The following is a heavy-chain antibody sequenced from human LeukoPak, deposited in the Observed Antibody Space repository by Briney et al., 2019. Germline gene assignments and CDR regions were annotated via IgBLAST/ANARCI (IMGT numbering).Heavy chain of an antibody. CDR3: ARGQQLVRRFDY. CDR1: GASISRYY. CDR2: IHYSGST. D-gene: IGHD6-13*01. V-gene: IGHV4-59*12. Sequence: SETLSLTCAVSGASISRYYWTWIRQPPGKGLEWIGYIHYSGSTRYNPSLKSRVTMSVDTSKNQFSLKLSSVTAADTTVYYCARGQQLVRRFDYWGQGTLVTVSS. J-gene: IGHJ4*02.